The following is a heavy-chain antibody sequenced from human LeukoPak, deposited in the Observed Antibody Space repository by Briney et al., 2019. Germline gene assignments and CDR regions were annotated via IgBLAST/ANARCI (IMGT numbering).Heavy chain of an antibody. J-gene: IGHJ6*03. CDR3: ARDPNSSSFDYMDV. CDR1: GFTFSSYA. CDR2: ISYDGSNK. D-gene: IGHD6-6*01. Sequence: GRSLRLSCAASGFTFSSYAMHWVRQAPGKGLEWVAVISYDGSNKYYADSVKGRFTISRDNSKNTLYLQMNSLKAEDTAVYYCARDPNSSSFDYMDVWGKGTTVTVSS. V-gene: IGHV3-30-3*01.